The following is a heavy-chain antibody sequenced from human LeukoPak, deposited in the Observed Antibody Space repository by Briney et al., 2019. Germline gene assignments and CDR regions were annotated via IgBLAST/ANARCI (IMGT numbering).Heavy chain of an antibody. Sequence: PGGSLRLSCAASGFTFSSYAMSWVRQAPGKGLEWVSAISGSGGSTYYADSVKGRFTISRDNSKNTLYLQMNSLRAEDTALYYCAKALSGGGYYDSSGYRDYWGQGTLVTVSS. CDR3: AKALSGGGYYDSSGYRDY. D-gene: IGHD3-22*01. CDR1: GFTFSSYA. V-gene: IGHV3-23*01. J-gene: IGHJ4*02. CDR2: ISGSGGST.